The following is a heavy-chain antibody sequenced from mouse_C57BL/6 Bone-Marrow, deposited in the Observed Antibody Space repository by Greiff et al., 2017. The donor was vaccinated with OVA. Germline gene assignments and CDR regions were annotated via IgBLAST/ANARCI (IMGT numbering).Heavy chain of an antibody. CDR3: ARWVCYPYWYFDV. CDR1: GYTFTDYY. CDR2: IGPGSGSI. V-gene: IGHV1-77*01. D-gene: IGHD2-12*01. J-gene: IGHJ1*01. Sequence: VQLQQSGAELVKPGASVKISCKASGYTFTDYYINWVKQRPGQGLEWIGKIGPGSGSIYYNEKFKGKATLTADTSSSTAYMQLSSLTSEDSAVYCFARWVCYPYWYFDVWGPGTTVTVSS.